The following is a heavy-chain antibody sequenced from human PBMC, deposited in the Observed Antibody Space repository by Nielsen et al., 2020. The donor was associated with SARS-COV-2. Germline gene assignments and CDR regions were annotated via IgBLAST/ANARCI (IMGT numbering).Heavy chain of an antibody. J-gene: IGHJ6*02. CDR1: GYSFTSYW. CDR2: IYPGDSDT. V-gene: IGHV5-51*01. D-gene: IGHD2-2*01. Sequence: KVSCKGSGYSFTSYWIGWVRQMPGKGLEWMGIIYPGDSDTRYSPSFQGQVTISADKSISTAYLQWSNLKASDTAMYYCASNVVVVLSDYYYYGMDVWGQGTTVTVSS. CDR3: ASNVVVVLSDYYYYGMDV.